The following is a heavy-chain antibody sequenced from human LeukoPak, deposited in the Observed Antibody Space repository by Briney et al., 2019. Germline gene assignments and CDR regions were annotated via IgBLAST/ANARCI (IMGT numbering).Heavy chain of an antibody. D-gene: IGHD6-13*01. CDR2: IYYSGST. Sequence: PSETLSLTCTVSGGSISSSSYYWGWIRQPPGKGLEWIGSIYYSGSTYYNPSLKSRVTISVDTSKNQFSLKLSSVTAADTAVYYCARASSWTFYYYYYMDVWGKGTTVTVSS. V-gene: IGHV4-39*07. CDR1: GGSISSSSYY. CDR3: ARASSWTFYYYYYMDV. J-gene: IGHJ6*03.